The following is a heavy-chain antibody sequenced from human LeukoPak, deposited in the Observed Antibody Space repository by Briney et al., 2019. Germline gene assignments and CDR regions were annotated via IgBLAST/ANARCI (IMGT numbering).Heavy chain of an antibody. J-gene: IGHJ4*02. CDR3: ARDLPTGTYRAYFDN. D-gene: IGHD1-26*01. CDR1: GFTFNNYA. Sequence: GGSLRLSCAASGFTFNNYAMNWVRQAPGKGLEWVSYISSTGSDIYYADSVKGRFTISRDNAENSLYLQMNSLRAEDTAVYYCARDLPTGTYRAYFDNWGQGTLVTVSS. V-gene: IGHV3-21*05. CDR2: ISSTGSDI.